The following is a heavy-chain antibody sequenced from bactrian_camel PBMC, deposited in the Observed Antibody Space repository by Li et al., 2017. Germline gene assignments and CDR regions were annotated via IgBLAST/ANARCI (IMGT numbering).Heavy chain of an antibody. Sequence: HVQLVESGGDLVQAGGSLRLSCTTSGLRFTDFALGWFRQTPGNERGGVACTGWRGGTPYYADFVKGRFTISRDNAKNTVFLQLNSLKTEDTGIYYCATVEFTLSNMTIFKALEFGYFGQGTQVTVS. CDR1: GLRFTDFA. J-gene: IGHJ4*01. CDR2: TGWRGGTP. V-gene: IGHV3S60*01. D-gene: IGHD4*01.